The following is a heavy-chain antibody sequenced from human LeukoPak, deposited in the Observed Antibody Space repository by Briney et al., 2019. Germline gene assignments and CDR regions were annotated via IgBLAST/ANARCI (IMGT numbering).Heavy chain of an antibody. CDR1: GGSISTYY. V-gene: IGHV4-59*01. D-gene: IGHD6-6*01. Sequence: KSSETLSLTCTVSGGSISTYYWNWIRQPPGKGLEWIGYIYHSGSTNYNPSLQSRVTISVGTSKNQFSLNLNSVTAADTAVYYCARGGAARLHFQNWGQGTLVTVSS. CDR2: IYHSGST. J-gene: IGHJ1*01. CDR3: ARGGAARLHFQN.